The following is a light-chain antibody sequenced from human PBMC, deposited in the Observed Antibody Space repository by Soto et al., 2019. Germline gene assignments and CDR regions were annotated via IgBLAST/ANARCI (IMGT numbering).Light chain of an antibody. CDR2: ANT. CDR1: NSNIGAGYD. J-gene: IGLJ3*02. V-gene: IGLV1-40*01. Sequence: QSVLTQPPSVTGAPGQRVTIFCTGSNSNIGAGYDVSWYQQFPGTAPRLLIDANTIRPSGVPGRFSGSKSGTSASLAIIGLQAEDEAEYYCQSYEIILIGLLFGGGTKLTVL. CDR3: QSYEIILIGLL.